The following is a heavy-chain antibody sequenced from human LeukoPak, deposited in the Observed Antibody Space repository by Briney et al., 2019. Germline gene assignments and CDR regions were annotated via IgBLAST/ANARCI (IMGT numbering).Heavy chain of an antibody. Sequence: ASVKVSCKASGYTFTSYAMHWVRQAPGQRLEWMGWINAGNGNTKYSQEFQGRVTITRDTSASTAYMELSSLRSEDMAVYYCAREGTSRDSSGYYYGFLANWFDPWGQGTLVTVSS. CDR3: AREGTSRDSSGYYYGFLANWFDP. CDR2: INAGNGNT. J-gene: IGHJ5*02. D-gene: IGHD3-22*01. CDR1: GYTFTSYA. V-gene: IGHV1-3*03.